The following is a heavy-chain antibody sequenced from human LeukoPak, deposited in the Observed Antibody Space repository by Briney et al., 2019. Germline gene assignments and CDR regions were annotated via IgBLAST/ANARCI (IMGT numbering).Heavy chain of an antibody. CDR3: ARGRTDLDY. CDR1: GFSFSTYT. CDR2: ISSTSSSI. V-gene: IGHV3-21*01. D-gene: IGHD4-17*01. J-gene: IGHJ4*02. Sequence: GGSLRLSCAASGFSFSTYTMNWVRQAPGKGLEWVSSISSTSSSINYADSVKGRFTISRDNAKNSLHLEMNSLRAEDTAVYYCARGRTDLDYWGQGTLVTVSS.